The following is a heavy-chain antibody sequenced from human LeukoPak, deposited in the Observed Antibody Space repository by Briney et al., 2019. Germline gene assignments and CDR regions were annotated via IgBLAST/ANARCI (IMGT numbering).Heavy chain of an antibody. Sequence: ASVKVSCKASGYTFTSNYMHWVRQAPGQGLEWMGVIAPGSGTTSYAQKFQGRVTMTRDTSTSTLYMELSSLTSEDTAVYYCARASGSSAVPFDYWGQGTLVTVSS. CDR3: ARASGSSAVPFDY. CDR1: GYTFTSNY. D-gene: IGHD3-10*01. J-gene: IGHJ4*02. CDR2: IAPGSGTT. V-gene: IGHV1-46*01.